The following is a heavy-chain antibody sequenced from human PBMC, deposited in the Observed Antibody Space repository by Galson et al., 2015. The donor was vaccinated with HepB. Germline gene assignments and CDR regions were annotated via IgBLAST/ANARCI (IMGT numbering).Heavy chain of an antibody. CDR2: ISSSSSYI. D-gene: IGHD1-26*01. CDR3: ASFHLGSYRVLGYYFDY. CDR1: GFTFSSYS. V-gene: IGHV3-21*01. J-gene: IGHJ4*02. Sequence: SLRLSCAASGFTFSSYSMNWVRQAPGKGLEWVSSISSSSSYIYYADSVKGRFTISRDTAKNSLYLQMNSLRAEDTAVYYCASFHLGSYRVLGYYFDYWGQGTLVTVSS.